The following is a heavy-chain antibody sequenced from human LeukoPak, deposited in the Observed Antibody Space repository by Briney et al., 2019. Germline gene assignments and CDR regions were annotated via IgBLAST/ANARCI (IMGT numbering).Heavy chain of an antibody. CDR2: ISSSSSYI. V-gene: IGHV3-21*01. D-gene: IGHD1-26*01. CDR1: GFTFSSYS. CDR3: ARDGVGATRGLGMDA. Sequence: PGGSLRLPCAASGFTFSSYSMNWVRQAPGKGLEWVSSISSSSSYIYYADSVKGRFTISRDNAKNSLYLQMNSLRAEDTAVYYCARDGVGATRGLGMDAWGQGTTVTVSS. J-gene: IGHJ6*02.